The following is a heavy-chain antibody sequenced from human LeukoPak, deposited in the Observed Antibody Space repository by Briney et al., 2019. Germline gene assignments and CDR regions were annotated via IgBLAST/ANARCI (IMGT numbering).Heavy chain of an antibody. CDR1: GFTFDDYA. Sequence: PGGSLRLSCAASGFTFDDYAMHWVRQAPGKGLEWVAVISYDGSNKYYADSVKGRFTISRDNSKNTLYLQMNSLRAEDTAVYYCAKDEEGGYDFAGGDWGQGTLVTVSS. J-gene: IGHJ4*02. CDR2: ISYDGSNK. V-gene: IGHV3-30*18. CDR3: AKDEEGGYDFAGGD. D-gene: IGHD5-12*01.